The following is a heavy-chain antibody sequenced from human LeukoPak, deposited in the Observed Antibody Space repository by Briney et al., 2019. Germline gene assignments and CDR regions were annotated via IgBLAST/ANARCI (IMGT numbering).Heavy chain of an antibody. D-gene: IGHD3-3*01. Sequence: GGSLRLSCAASGFTFSSYAMSWVRQAPGKGLEWVSSISSSSSYIYYADSVKGRFTISRDNAKNSLYLQMNSLRAEDTAVYYCAREIFWSGYYSNLHFDYWGQGTLVTVSS. J-gene: IGHJ4*02. CDR3: AREIFWSGYYSNLHFDY. CDR1: GFTFSSYA. CDR2: ISSSSSYI. V-gene: IGHV3-21*01.